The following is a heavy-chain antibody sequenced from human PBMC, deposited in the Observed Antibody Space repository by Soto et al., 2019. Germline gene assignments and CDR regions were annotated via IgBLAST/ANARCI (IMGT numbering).Heavy chain of an antibody. D-gene: IGHD5-18*01. Sequence: ASVKVSCKASGYTFTSYAIHWVRQAPGQRLEWMGWINAGNGNTKYSQKFQGRVTITRDTSASTAYMELSSLRSEDTAVYYCARDLRGYSYGYRPYYYYGMDVWGQGTTVTVSS. V-gene: IGHV1-3*01. CDR1: GYTFTSYA. J-gene: IGHJ6*02. CDR3: ARDLRGYSYGYRPYYYYGMDV. CDR2: INAGNGNT.